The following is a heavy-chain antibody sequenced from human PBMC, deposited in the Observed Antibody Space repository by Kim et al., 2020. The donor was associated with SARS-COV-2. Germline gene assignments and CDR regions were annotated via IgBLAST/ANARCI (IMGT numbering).Heavy chain of an antibody. CDR3: AKGSSGGYYYYMDV. D-gene: IGHD6-25*01. CDR1: GFTFGDCA. CDR2: ISWNSGSK. V-gene: IGHV3-9*01. J-gene: IGHJ6*03. Sequence: GGSLRLSCAASGFTFGDCAMHWVRQAPGKGLEWVSDISWNSGSKGYADSVKGRFTISRDNAKNSLYLQMNSLRAEDTALYYCAKGSSGGYYYYMDVWGKG.